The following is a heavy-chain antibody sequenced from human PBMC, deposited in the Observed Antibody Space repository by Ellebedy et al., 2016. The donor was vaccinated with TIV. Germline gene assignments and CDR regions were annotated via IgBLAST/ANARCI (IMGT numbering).Heavy chain of an antibody. V-gene: IGHV2-26*01. CDR3: AHRGLDSSSWYGNWFDP. Sequence: SGPTLVKPTQTLTLTCTVSGFSLTNRKMGVSWIRQPPGKALEWLAHTFANDQKYYSTSLKSRLTISKDTSKSQVVLIMTNMDPVDTATYFCAHRGLDSSSWYGNWFDPWGQGTLVTVSS. D-gene: IGHD6-13*01. J-gene: IGHJ5*02. CDR1: GFSLTNRKMG. CDR2: TFANDQK.